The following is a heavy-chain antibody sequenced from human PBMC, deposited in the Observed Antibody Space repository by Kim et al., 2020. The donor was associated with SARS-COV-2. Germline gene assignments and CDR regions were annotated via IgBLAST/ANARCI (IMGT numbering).Heavy chain of an antibody. Sequence: YTPSLKSRVTISVDTSKNQFSLKLSSVTAADTAVYYCARGYGSGSYYIDYWGQGTLVTVSS. D-gene: IGHD3-10*01. V-gene: IGHV4-31*02. J-gene: IGHJ4*02. CDR3: ARGYGSGSYYIDY.